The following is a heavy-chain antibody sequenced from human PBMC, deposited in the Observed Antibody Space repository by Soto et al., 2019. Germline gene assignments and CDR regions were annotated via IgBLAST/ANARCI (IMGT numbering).Heavy chain of an antibody. CDR1: GLTFSSYW. V-gene: IGHV3-7*02. Sequence: EVQLVESGGDLVQPGGSLRLSCAVSGLTFSSYWMAWVRQAPGKGLEWVASIKQDGSETNYVDSVKGRFSISRDNAKTSLYLQMNSLRVEETAVYYCAKIGYYYAMDVWGQGTTVTVSS. J-gene: IGHJ6*02. CDR2: IKQDGSET. CDR3: AKIGYYYAMDV.